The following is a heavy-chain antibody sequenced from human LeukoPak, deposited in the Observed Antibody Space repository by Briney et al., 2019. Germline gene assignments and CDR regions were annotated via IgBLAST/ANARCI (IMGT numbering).Heavy chain of an antibody. CDR3: ARPRRGYSYGVFDY. Sequence: PSETLSLTCGVYGGSFSGYYWSWIRQPPGKGLEWIGEINHSGRTNYNPSLKSRVTISVDTSKNQFSLKLSSVTAADTAVYYCARPRRGYSYGVFDYWGQGTLVTVSS. CDR2: INHSGRT. J-gene: IGHJ4*02. CDR1: GGSFSGYY. V-gene: IGHV4-34*01. D-gene: IGHD5-18*01.